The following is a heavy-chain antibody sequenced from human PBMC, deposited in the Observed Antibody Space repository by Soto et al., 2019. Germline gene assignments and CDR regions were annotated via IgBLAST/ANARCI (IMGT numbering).Heavy chain of an antibody. V-gene: IGHV1-69*06. CDR2: IIPIFGTA. Sequence: QVQLVQSGAEVQKPGSSVKVSCKASGGTFSSYAISWVRQAPGQGLEWMGGIIPIFGTANYAQKFQGRVTITADKSTSTAYMELSSLRSEDTAAYYCATTSIAARAVYYGMDVWGQGTTVTVSS. CDR3: ATTSIAARAVYYGMDV. D-gene: IGHD6-6*01. J-gene: IGHJ6*02. CDR1: GGTFSSYA.